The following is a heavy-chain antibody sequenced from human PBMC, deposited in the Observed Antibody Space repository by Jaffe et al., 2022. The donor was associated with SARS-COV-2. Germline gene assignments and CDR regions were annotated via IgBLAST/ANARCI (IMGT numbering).Heavy chain of an antibody. V-gene: IGHV3-30*04. Sequence: QVQLVESGGGVVQPGRSLRLSCAASGFTFSSYAMHWVRQAPGKGLEWVAVISYDGSNKYYADSVKGRFTISRDNSKNTLYLQMNSLRAEDTAVYYCARGGSSSWYEGYYYYYYMDVWGKGTTVTVSS. J-gene: IGHJ6*03. CDR2: ISYDGSNK. CDR1: GFTFSSYA. CDR3: ARGGSSSWYEGYYYYYYMDV. D-gene: IGHD6-13*01.